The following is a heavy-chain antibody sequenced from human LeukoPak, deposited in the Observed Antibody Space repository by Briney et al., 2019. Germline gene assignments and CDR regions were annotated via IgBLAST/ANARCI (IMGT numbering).Heavy chain of an antibody. CDR2: INHSGST. J-gene: IGHJ4*02. CDR3: VTYYFDSSGLKKNY. Sequence: PSETLSLTCAVYGVSFSGYYWSWIRQPPGKGLEWIGEINHSGSTNYNPSLKSRVTISVDTSKKQFSLKLSSVTAADTAVYYCVTYYFDSSGLKKNYWGQGTLVTVSS. D-gene: IGHD3-22*01. V-gene: IGHV4-34*01. CDR1: GVSFSGYY.